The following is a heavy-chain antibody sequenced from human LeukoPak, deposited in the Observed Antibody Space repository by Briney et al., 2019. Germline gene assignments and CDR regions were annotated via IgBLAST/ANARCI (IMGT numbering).Heavy chain of an antibody. J-gene: IGHJ5*02. V-gene: IGHV4-59*01. CDR3: ARDSGGSGYLWFDP. CDR1: GCTMSSNY. Sequence: ETLTLTCTASGCTMSSNYMSWIRQAPGKGLEWIGYIYYSGSTNYNPSLKRRVSISVDAYKNQFSLRLNSVTAADTAVYYCARDSGGSGYLWFDPWGEGTLVTVSS. D-gene: IGHD3-3*01. CDR2: IYYSGST.